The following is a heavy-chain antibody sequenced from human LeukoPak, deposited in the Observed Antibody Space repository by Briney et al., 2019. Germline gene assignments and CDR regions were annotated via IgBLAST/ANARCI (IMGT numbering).Heavy chain of an antibody. V-gene: IGHV3-23*01. CDR1: GFTFSSYA. J-gene: IGHJ4*02. Sequence: GGSLRLSCAAPGFTFSSYAMSWARQALGKGLEWVSAISGSGGSTYYADSVKGRFTISRDNPKNTLYLQMNSLRAEDTAVYYCAKDLSYYDSSPRDYFDYWGQGTLVTVSS. CDR3: AKDLSYYDSSPRDYFDY. D-gene: IGHD3-22*01. CDR2: ISGSGGST.